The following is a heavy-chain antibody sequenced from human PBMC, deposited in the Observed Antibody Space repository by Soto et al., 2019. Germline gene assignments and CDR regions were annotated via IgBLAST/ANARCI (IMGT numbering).Heavy chain of an antibody. J-gene: IGHJ6*02. CDR3: ARAVTSGLDV. CDR2: ISRSSTGI. V-gene: IGHV3-48*02. Sequence: EVQLVESGGGLVQPGGSLRLSCAASGFTFSLYSMSWVRQAPGKGLEWVSYISRSSTGIHYADSVKGRFTISRDDATNSMHLQMNSLSDGDTAVYYCARAVTSGLDVWGQGTTVSISS. CDR1: GFTFSLYS. D-gene: IGHD3-10*01.